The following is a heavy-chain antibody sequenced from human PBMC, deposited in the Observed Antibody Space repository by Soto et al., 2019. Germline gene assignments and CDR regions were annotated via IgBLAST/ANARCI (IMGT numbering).Heavy chain of an antibody. Sequence: SETLSLTCAVYGGSFSGYYWSWIRQPPGKGLEWIGEINHSGSTNYNPSLKSRVTISVDTSKNQFSLKLSSVTAADTAVYYCARTLIVVVPAATRGYFDYWGQGTLVTVPQ. D-gene: IGHD2-2*01. V-gene: IGHV4-34*01. CDR1: GGSFSGYY. J-gene: IGHJ4*02. CDR3: ARTLIVVVPAATRGYFDY. CDR2: INHSGST.